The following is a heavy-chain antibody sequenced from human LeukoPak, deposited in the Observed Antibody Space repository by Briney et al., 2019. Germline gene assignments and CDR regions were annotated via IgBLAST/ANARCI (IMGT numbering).Heavy chain of an antibody. D-gene: IGHD6-13*01. Sequence: ASVKVSCKASGYTFTSYGISWVRQAPGQGLEWMGWISAYNGNTNYAQKLLGRVTMTTDTSTSTAYMELRSLRSDDTAVYYCARDGRQQLGYYYYYGMDVWGQGTTVTVSS. V-gene: IGHV1-18*01. CDR3: ARDGRQQLGYYYYYGMDV. CDR1: GYTFTSYG. J-gene: IGHJ6*02. CDR2: ISAYNGNT.